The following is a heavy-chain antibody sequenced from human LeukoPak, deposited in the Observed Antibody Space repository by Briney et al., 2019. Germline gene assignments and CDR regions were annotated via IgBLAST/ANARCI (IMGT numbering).Heavy chain of an antibody. Sequence: PGGSLRLSCAASGFTFSSYSMNWVRQAPGKGLEWVSSISSSSSYIYYADSVKGRFTISRDNAKNSLCLQMNSLRGEDTAVYYCARVNPNRNALDLWGQGTMVTISS. D-gene: IGHD1-14*01. V-gene: IGHV3-21*01. CDR1: GFTFSSYS. CDR2: ISSSSSYI. CDR3: ARVNPNRNALDL. J-gene: IGHJ3*01.